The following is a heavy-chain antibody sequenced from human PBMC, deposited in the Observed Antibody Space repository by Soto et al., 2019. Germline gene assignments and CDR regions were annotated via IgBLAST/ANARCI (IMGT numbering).Heavy chain of an antibody. D-gene: IGHD3-10*01. CDR3: ARGGYYGSGSPSDY. CDR1: GFTFSSYA. V-gene: IGHV3-30-3*01. CDR2: ISYDGSNK. J-gene: IGHJ4*02. Sequence: GGSLRLSCAASGFTFSSYAMHWVRQAPGKGLEWVAVISYDGSNKYYADSVKGRFTISRDNSKNTLYLQMNSLRAEDTAVYYCARGGYYGSGSPSDYWGQGTLVTVSS.